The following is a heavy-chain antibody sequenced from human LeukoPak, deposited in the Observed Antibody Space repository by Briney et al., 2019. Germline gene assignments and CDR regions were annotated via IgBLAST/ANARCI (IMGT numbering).Heavy chain of an antibody. CDR3: AKDRLWFGELNNWFDP. D-gene: IGHD3-10*01. CDR1: GFTFSSYA. V-gene: IGHV3-23*01. CDR2: ISGSGGST. Sequence: GGSLRLSCAASGFTFSSYAMSWVRQAPGKGLEWVSAISGSGGSTYYADSVKGRFTISRGNSKNTLYLQMNSLRAEDTAVYYCAKDRLWFGELNNWFDPWGQGTLVTVSS. J-gene: IGHJ5*02.